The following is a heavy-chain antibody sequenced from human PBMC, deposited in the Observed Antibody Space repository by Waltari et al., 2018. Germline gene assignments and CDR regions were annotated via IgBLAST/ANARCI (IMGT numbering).Heavy chain of an antibody. Sequence: VPLVESGGGLVKPGGSLSLSWAASGCTFGPYTMGWVRQAPGKGPERVSSISSAGSYKYSADSMKGRVTISRDNARNSVYLQMNSLRVDDTAVYYCARVNSGTPNWFDPWGQGTQVTGSS. CDR2: ISSAGSYK. CDR3: ARVNSGTPNWFDP. CDR1: GCTFGPYT. J-gene: IGHJ5*02. D-gene: IGHD1-26*01. V-gene: IGHV3-21*02.